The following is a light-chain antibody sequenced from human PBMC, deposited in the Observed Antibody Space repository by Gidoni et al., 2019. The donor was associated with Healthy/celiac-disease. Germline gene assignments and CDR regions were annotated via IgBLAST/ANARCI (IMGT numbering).Light chain of an antibody. CDR3: CSYAGSYTLV. CDR2: DVS. V-gene: IGLV2-11*01. J-gene: IGLJ2*01. CDR1: SSDVGGYYY. Sequence: QSALTQPRSVSGSPGQSVTISCTGTSSDVGGYYYVSWYQPHPGKAPKLMIYDVSKRPSGVPDRFSGSKSGNTASLTISGLQAEDEADYYCCSYAGSYTLVFGGWTKLPVL.